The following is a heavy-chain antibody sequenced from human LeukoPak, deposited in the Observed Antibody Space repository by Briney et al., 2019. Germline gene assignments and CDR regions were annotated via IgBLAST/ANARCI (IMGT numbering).Heavy chain of an antibody. D-gene: IGHD1-26*01. Sequence: PSETLSLTCTVSGGSISSYYWSWIRQPPGKGLEWIGHIYYSGSTNYNPSLKSRVTISVDTSKNQFSLKLSSVTAADTAVYYCARRPDSGYDYGMDVWGQGTTVTVSS. V-gene: IGHV4-59*08. CDR1: GGSISSYY. J-gene: IGHJ6*02. CDR3: ARRPDSGYDYGMDV. CDR2: IYYSGST.